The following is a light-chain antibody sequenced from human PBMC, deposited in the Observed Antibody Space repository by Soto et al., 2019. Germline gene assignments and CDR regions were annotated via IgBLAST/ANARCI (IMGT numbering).Light chain of an antibody. CDR1: QRLGTLY. V-gene: IGKV3-20*01. J-gene: IGKJ1*01. CDR2: ATS. CDR3: QQYGSSPRT. Sequence: IVLTQSPVTVSLSPGDSATLSCRASQRLGTLYLAWYQQKPGQAPRLLISATSTRATGIPGRFSGGASGTDFTLTISRLEPEDFAVYYCQQYGSSPRTFGQGTRVDI.